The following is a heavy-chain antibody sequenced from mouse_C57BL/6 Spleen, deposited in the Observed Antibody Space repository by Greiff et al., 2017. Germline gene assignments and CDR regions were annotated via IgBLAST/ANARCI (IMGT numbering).Heavy chain of an antibody. CDR3: ASGVAPGAY. J-gene: IGHJ3*01. CDR1: GYTFTSYW. CDR2: IYPGSGST. Sequence: VKLMESGAELVKPGASVKMSCKASGYTFTSYWITWVKQRPGQGLEWIGDIYPGSGSTNYNEKFKSKATLTVDTSSSTAYMQLSSLTSEDSAVYYCASGVAPGAYWGQGTLVTVSA. D-gene: IGHD1-3*01. V-gene: IGHV1-55*01.